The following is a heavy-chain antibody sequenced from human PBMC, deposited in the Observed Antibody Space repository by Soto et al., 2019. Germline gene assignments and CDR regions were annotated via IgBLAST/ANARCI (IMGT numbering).Heavy chain of an antibody. CDR3: ARDPPEISGSYYFDY. D-gene: IGHD1-26*01. CDR2: ISYDGSNK. V-gene: IGHV3-30-3*01. J-gene: IGHJ4*02. CDR1: GFTFSSYA. Sequence: GGSLRLSCAASGFTFSSYAMHWVRQAPGKGLEWVAVISYDGSNKYYADSVKGRFTISRDNSKNTLYLQMNSLRAEDTAVYYCARDPPEISGSYYFDYWGQGTLVTVSS.